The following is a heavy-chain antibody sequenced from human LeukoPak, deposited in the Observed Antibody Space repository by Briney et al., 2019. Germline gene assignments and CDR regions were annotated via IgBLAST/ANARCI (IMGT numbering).Heavy chain of an antibody. J-gene: IGHJ6*03. Sequence: KASETLSLTCAVYGGSFSGYYWSWIRQPPGKGLEWIGYIYYSGSTNYNPSLKSRVTISVDTSKNQFSLKLSSVTAADTAVYYCASGATSWAHMDVWGKGTTVTVSS. CDR1: GGSFSGYY. CDR2: IYYSGST. CDR3: ASGATSWAHMDV. D-gene: IGHD3-16*01. V-gene: IGHV4-59*01.